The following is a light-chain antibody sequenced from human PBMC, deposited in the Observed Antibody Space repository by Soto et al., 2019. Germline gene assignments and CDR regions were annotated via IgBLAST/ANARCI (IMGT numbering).Light chain of an antibody. J-gene: IGLJ2*01. CDR3: RSYTSSNLVV. V-gene: IGLV2-14*01. CDR1: SSDVGGYNF. CDR2: DVS. Sequence: QSALTQPASVSGSPGQSSTISCTGTSSDVGGYNFVSWYQQHPGKAPKLMIYDVSNRPSGVSNRFSGSKSGNTASLTISGLQAEDEADYYCRSYTSSNLVVFGGGTKLTVL.